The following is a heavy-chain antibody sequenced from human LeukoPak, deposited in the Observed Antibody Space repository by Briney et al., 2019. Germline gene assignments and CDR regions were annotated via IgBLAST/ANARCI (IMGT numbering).Heavy chain of an antibody. CDR1: GFTFTTYS. D-gene: IGHD3-3*01. Sequence: PGGSLRLSCVASGFTFTTYSLNWVRQAPGKGLEWVSSISSTSSYIYYADSVKGRFTLSRDNAKNSIYLQMDSLRAEDTAVYYCTSRGDFWSGYWAMNVWGQGTTVIVSS. CDR2: ISSTSSYI. J-gene: IGHJ6*02. CDR3: TSRGDFWSGYWAMNV. V-gene: IGHV3-21*01.